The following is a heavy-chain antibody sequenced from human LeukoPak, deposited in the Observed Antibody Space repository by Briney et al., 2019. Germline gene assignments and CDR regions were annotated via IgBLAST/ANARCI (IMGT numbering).Heavy chain of an antibody. D-gene: IGHD1-1*01. Sequence: ASVTVSCKTSGYTFSNYGISWVRQAPGQGLEWMGWITAYNGNRLHAQRFQGRITLTTDTSTSTSYMELRSLEYDDTAIYYCARDNDKVVDHWGQGTLVTVSS. J-gene: IGHJ4*01. V-gene: IGHV1-18*01. CDR2: ITAYNGNR. CDR3: ARDNDKVVDH. CDR1: GYTFSNYG.